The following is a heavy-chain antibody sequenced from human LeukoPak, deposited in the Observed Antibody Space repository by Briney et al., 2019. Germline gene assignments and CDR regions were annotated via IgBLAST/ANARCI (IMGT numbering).Heavy chain of an antibody. D-gene: IGHD1-7*01. CDR3: ATVGWGITGTRSYYYYMDV. J-gene: IGHJ6*03. V-gene: IGHV1-24*01. CDR2: YDPEGGQT. CDR1: VYKFIELS. Sequence: GASVNVSCSISVYKFIELSIHWVRQVPGKGLEWMGGYDPEGGQTVYSQKFQGRVTMTEDTSTDTAYMELSSLRSEDTAVYYCATVGWGITGTRSYYYYMDVWGKGTTVTVSS.